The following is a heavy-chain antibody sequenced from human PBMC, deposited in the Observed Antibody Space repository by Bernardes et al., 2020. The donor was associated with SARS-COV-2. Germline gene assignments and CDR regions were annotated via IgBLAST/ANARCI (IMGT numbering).Heavy chain of an antibody. Sequence: ASVKVSCKVSGYTLTELSMHWVRQAPGKGLEWMGGFDREDGEAIYTQKVQGKVTMTEDTSTDTVYMELSSLASEDTAVYYCAAAHMATVMTYWFFDLWGRGTLVTVSS. CDR2: FDREDGEA. CDR1: GYTLTELS. J-gene: IGHJ2*01. CDR3: AAAHMATVMTYWFFDL. V-gene: IGHV1-24*01. D-gene: IGHD4-17*01.